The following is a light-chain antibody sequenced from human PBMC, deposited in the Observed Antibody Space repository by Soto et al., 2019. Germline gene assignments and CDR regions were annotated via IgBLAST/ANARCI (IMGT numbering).Light chain of an antibody. V-gene: IGKV3-11*01. Sequence: EIVLTQSPATLSLSPGERATLSCRASQTVSSHLAWYQQKPGQAPRLLIYDATNRATGIPARFSGSGSGTDFTLNISSLEPEDVAVYYCQQRYNWPPYTFGQGTKLEIK. CDR3: QQRYNWPPYT. J-gene: IGKJ2*01. CDR2: DAT. CDR1: QTVSSH.